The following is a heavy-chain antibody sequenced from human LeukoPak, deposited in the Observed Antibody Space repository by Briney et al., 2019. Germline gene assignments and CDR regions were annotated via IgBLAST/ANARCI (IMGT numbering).Heavy chain of an antibody. CDR1: GGSFSGYY. J-gene: IGHJ4*02. V-gene: IGHV4-34*01. D-gene: IGHD6-19*01. Sequence: SETLSLSCADYGGSFSGYYWSWIRQPPGKGLEWIGEINHSGSTNYNPSLKSRVTISVDTSKNQYSLKLSSVTAADTAVYYCATGSRGGSQDYWGQGTLVTVSS. CDR3: ATGSRGGSQDY. CDR2: INHSGST.